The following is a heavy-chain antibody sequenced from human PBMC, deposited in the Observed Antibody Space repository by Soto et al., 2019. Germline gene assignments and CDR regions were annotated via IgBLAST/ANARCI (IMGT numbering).Heavy chain of an antibody. CDR2: IKQDGSEK. J-gene: IGHJ4*02. CDR1: GFTFSSYW. CDR3: ARERIRYFDRRTFDY. D-gene: IGHD3-9*01. Sequence: EVQLVESGGGLVQPGGSLRLSCAASGFTFSSYWMSWVRQAPGKGLEWVANIKQDGSEKYYVDSVKGRFTISRDNAKNSLYLQMYSLRAEDTAVYYCARERIRYFDRRTFDYWGQGTLVTVSS. V-gene: IGHV3-7*01.